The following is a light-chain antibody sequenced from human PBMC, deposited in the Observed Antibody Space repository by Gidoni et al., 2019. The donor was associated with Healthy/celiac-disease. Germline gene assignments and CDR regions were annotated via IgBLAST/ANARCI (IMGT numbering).Light chain of an antibody. J-gene: IGKJ1*01. V-gene: IGKV2-28*01. CDR2: LGS. CDR1: QSLLHSNGYNY. Sequence: DSVMTQSPLSLRVTPGEPASISCRSSQSLLHSNGYNYLDWYLQKPGQSPQLLIYLGSNRASGVPDRFSGSGSGTDFTLKISRVEAEDVGVYYCMQALQTPWTFGQGTKVEIK. CDR3: MQALQTPWT.